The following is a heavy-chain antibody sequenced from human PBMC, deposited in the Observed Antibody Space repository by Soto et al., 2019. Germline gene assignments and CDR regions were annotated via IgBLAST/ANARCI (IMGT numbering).Heavy chain of an antibody. CDR1: GFTFSSHW. CDR3: VRASGSYGLDLFDS. CDR2: INTDGSTI. J-gene: IGHJ4*02. D-gene: IGHD1-26*01. Sequence: QPGGSLRLSCAASGFTFSSHWMHWVRQVPGKGLMWVSRINTDGSTIRYADSVKGRFSISRDNAQNTLFLQMESLRVEDTAVYYCVRASGSYGLDLFDSWGQGILVTVSS. V-gene: IGHV3-74*01.